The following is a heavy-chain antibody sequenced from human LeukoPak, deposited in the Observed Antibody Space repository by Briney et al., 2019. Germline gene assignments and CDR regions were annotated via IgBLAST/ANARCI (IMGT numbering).Heavy chain of an antibody. D-gene: IGHD3-22*01. V-gene: IGHV3-23*01. CDR3: AKGLCYDSSGYLDY. CDR1: GFTFSSYA. CDR2: ISGSCGST. J-gene: IGHJ4*02. Sequence: GGSLRLSCAASGFTFSSYAMSWVRQAPGQGLEWVSAISGSCGSTYYADSATGRFTSSRDNSKNTLYLQMNSLRAEDTAVYYCAKGLCYDSSGYLDYWGQGTLVTVSS.